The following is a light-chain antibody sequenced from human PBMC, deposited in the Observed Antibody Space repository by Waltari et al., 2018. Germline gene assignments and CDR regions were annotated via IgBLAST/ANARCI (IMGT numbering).Light chain of an antibody. CDR3: QHNYGTPRT. Sequence: DIQMTQSPSSLSASVGDRVTITCRASENVNNYLNWYQQKPGKAPKLLIYKASTLQSGVPSRFSCSESGTDYTFTISSLQSEDVATYYCQHNYGTPRTFGQGTKVEIK. J-gene: IGKJ1*01. CDR1: ENVNNY. V-gene: IGKV1-39*01. CDR2: KAS.